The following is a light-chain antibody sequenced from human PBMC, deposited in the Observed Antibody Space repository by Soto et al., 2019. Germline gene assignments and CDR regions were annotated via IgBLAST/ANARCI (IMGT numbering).Light chain of an antibody. Sequence: DIQLTQSPASVSAAVGDRINISCRASQPIKTWLAWYQQKPGKGPKLLIYTASTLETGVPSRFSGSGSGTDFTLTISRLEPEDFAVYYCQQYGSSSLTFGGGTKVEIK. CDR3: QQYGSSSLT. J-gene: IGKJ4*01. V-gene: IGKV1-12*01. CDR2: TAS. CDR1: QPIKTW.